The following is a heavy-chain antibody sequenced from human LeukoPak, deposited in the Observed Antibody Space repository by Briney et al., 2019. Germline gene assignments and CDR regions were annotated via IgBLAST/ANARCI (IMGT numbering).Heavy chain of an antibody. J-gene: IGHJ4*02. CDR3: ARVSSWYFGHFDY. Sequence: GGSLRLSCAASGFTFTSYWMSWVRQAPGKGLEWVANIKQDGSEKYYVDSVKGRFIISRDNAKNSLYLQMNSLRAEDTAVYYCARVSSWYFGHFDYWGQGTLVTVSS. CDR2: IKQDGSEK. D-gene: IGHD6-13*01. V-gene: IGHV3-7*03. CDR1: GFTFTSYW.